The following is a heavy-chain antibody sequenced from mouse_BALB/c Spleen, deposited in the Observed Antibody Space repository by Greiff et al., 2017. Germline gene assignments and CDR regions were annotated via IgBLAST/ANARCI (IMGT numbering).Heavy chain of an antibody. Sequence: DVKLVESGGGLVKPGGSLKLSCAASGFTFSSYAMSWVRQTPEKRLEWVASISSGGSTYYPDSVKGRFTISRDNARNILYLQMSSLRSEDTAMYYCARAGGNYQGYFDVWGAGTTVTVSS. CDR1: GFTFSSYA. CDR3: ARAGGNYQGYFDV. V-gene: IGHV5-6-5*01. J-gene: IGHJ1*01. D-gene: IGHD2-1*01. CDR2: ISSGGST.